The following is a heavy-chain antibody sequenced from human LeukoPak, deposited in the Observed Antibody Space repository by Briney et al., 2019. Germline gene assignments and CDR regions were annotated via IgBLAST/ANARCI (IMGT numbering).Heavy chain of an antibody. Sequence: MSSETLSLTCTVSGGSISSSSYYWGWIRQPPGKGLEWIGSIYYSGSTYYNPSLKSRVTISVDTSKNQFSLKLSSVTAADTAVYYCARDSYYGSGSYGIWGQGTLVTVSS. CDR1: GGSISSSSYY. CDR2: IYYSGST. CDR3: ARDSYYGSGSYGI. V-gene: IGHV4-39*07. J-gene: IGHJ4*02. D-gene: IGHD3-10*01.